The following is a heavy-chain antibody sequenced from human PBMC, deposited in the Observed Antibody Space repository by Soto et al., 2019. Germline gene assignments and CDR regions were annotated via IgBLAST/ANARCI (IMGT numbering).Heavy chain of an antibody. CDR3: AKLNYDLWSGYLTPGWFDP. V-gene: IGHV4-31*02. CDR1: GGSISSGGHY. CDR2: IYYSGHT. D-gene: IGHD3-3*01. Sequence: SETLSLTCTVSGGSISSGGHYWSWVRQHPAKGLEWIGYIYYSGHTYYNPSLKSRITILLDTSKNQFSLKLNSVTAADTAVYYCAKLNYDLWSGYLTPGWFDPWGQGTLVTVSS. J-gene: IGHJ5*02.